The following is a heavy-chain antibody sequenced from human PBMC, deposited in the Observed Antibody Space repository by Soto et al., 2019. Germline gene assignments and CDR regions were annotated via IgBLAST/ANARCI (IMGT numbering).Heavy chain of an antibody. CDR3: ARLEYDILTGLTDAFDS. CDR1: GGSISSHY. V-gene: IGHV4-59*08. J-gene: IGHJ3*02. D-gene: IGHD3-9*01. Sequence: SETLSLTCTVSGGSISSHYWSWIRQPPGKGLEWIGYIYYSGSTNYNPSLKSRVTISVDTSKNQFSLKLSSVTAADTAVYYCARLEYDILTGLTDAFDSWGQGTRVTVSS. CDR2: IYYSGST.